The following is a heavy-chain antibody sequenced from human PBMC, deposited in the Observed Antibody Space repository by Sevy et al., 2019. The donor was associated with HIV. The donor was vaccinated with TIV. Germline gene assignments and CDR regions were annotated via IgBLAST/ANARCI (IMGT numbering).Heavy chain of an antibody. CDR2: INHSGST. Sequence: SETLSLTCAVYGGSFSGYYWSWIRQPPGKGLEWIEEINHSGSTNYNPSLKSRVTISVDTSKNQFSLKLSSVTAADTAVYYCARGVIDIVAVVAAKGHDAFDIWGQGTMVTVSS. V-gene: IGHV4-34*01. CDR1: GGSFSGYY. J-gene: IGHJ3*02. CDR3: ARGVIDIVAVVAAKGHDAFDI. D-gene: IGHD2-15*01.